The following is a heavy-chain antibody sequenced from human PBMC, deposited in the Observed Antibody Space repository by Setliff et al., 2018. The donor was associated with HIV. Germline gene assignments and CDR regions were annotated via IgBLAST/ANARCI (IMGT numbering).Heavy chain of an antibody. CDR2: IYYSGTT. CDR3: ARLSLSLVRGIINSGDRFFDY. J-gene: IGHJ4*02. Sequence: SETLSLTCTVSGASVNSNNYYWGWIRQPPGKGLEWIASIYYSGTTYYNPSLKSRVTISVDTSKNQFSLKLSSVTAADTAVYYCARLSLSLVRGIINSGDRFFDYWGQGVLVTVSS. CDR1: GASVNSNNYY. V-gene: IGHV4-39*01. D-gene: IGHD3-10*01.